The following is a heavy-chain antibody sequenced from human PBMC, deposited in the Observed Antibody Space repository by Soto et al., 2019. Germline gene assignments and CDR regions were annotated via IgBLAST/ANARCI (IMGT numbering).Heavy chain of an antibody. V-gene: IGHV4-4*07. CDR2: IYSSEII. CDR3: ATVSYVGGTDY. CDR1: GVSISSFY. Sequence: SETLSLTCTVSGVSISSFYWSWIRQPAGKGLEWIGRIYSSEIINYNPSLKSRVTMSLDTSKNQFSLKLSSVTAADTAVYFCATVSYVGGTDYWGQGTLVTVSS. J-gene: IGHJ4*02. D-gene: IGHD5-18*01.